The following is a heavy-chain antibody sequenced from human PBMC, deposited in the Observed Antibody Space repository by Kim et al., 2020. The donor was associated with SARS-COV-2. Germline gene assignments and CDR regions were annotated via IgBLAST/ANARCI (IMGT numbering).Heavy chain of an antibody. V-gene: IGHV3-23*01. Sequence: GGSLRLSCAASGFTFSSYGLTWVRQAPGKGLEWVAGISSSGGDTHYAVSVQGRFTISRDNSRNALNLEMNSLRAEDTALYYCAKVTTKTAPFYDSCGQGT. J-gene: IGHJ4*02. CDR2: ISSSGGDT. D-gene: IGHD4-4*01. CDR3: AKVTTKTAPFYDS. CDR1: GFTFSSYG.